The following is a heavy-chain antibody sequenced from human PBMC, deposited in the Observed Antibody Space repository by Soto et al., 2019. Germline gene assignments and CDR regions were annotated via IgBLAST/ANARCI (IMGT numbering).Heavy chain of an antibody. CDR1: GDSISRGSYF. V-gene: IGHV4-61*01. J-gene: IGHJ2*01. Sequence: QVQLQESGPGLVKPSETLSLSCSVSGDSISRGSYFWSWIRQPPGKGLEWIGYVYYNGSTNYNPSLKSRVTMSVDRSKNQISLKLISVTAADTAVYYCAREMSSMTWYFDIWGRGAPVTVSS. CDR2: VYYNGST. CDR3: AREMSSMTWYFDI.